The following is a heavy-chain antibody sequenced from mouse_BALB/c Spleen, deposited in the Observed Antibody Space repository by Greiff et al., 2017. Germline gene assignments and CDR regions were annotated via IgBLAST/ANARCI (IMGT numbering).Heavy chain of an antibody. CDR2: IYPYNGGT. CDR1: GYTFTDYN. J-gene: IGHJ3*01. V-gene: IGHV1S29*02. Sequence: EVKLQESGPELVKPGASVKISCKASGYTFTDYNMHWVKQSHGKSLEWIGYIYPYNGGTGYNQKFKSKATLTVDNSSSTAYMELRSLTSEDSAVYYCARDGNYGFAYWGQGTLVTVSA. CDR3: ARDGNYGFAY. D-gene: IGHD2-1*01.